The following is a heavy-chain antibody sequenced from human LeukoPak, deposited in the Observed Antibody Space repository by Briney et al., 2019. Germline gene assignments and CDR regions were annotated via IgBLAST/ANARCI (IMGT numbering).Heavy chain of an antibody. CDR1: GFTFSSYG. CDR2: ISYDGSNK. V-gene: IGHV3-30*18. D-gene: IGHD5-18*01. J-gene: IGHJ4*02. CDR3: AKDLGGDTAMVFDY. Sequence: SGRSLRLSCAASGFTFSSYGMHWVRQAPGKGLEWVAVISYDGSNKYYADSVKGRFTISRDNSKNTLYLQMNSLRAEDTAVYYCAKDLGGDTAMVFDYWGQRTLVTVSS.